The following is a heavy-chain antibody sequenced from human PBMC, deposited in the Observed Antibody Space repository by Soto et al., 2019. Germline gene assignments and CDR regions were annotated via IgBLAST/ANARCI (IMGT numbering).Heavy chain of an antibody. CDR2: IIPIFGTA. CDR3: AKRITGSLYFDY. D-gene: IGHD1-20*01. V-gene: IGHV1-69*06. J-gene: IGHJ4*02. Sequence: ASLKVSCKASGGTFSSYAISWVRQAPGQGLEWMGGIIPIFGTANYAQKFQGRVTITADKSTSTAYMELSSLRSEDTAVYYCAKRITGSLYFDYWGQGTLVTVSS. CDR1: GGTFSSYA.